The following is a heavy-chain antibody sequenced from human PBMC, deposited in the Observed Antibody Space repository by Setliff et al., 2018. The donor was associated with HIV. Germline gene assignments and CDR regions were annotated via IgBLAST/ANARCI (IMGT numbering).Heavy chain of an antibody. CDR1: GFTFSTYS. CDR3: ARDRGVIAVAGTSYHYGMDV. J-gene: IGHJ6*02. D-gene: IGHD6-19*01. V-gene: IGHV3-21*01. CDR2: ISSNSNYI. Sequence: GSLRLSCAASGFTFSTYSMNWVRQAPGKGLEWVSSISSNSNYIYYADAVKCRFTISRDNAKNSLYLQMNSLRAEDTAVYYCARDRGVIAVAGTSYHYGMDVWGQGTTVTVSS.